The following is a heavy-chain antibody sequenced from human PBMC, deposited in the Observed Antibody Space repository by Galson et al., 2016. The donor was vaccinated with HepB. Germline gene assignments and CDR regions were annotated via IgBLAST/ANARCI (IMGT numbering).Heavy chain of an antibody. CDR2: ISSSSSYI. J-gene: IGHJ4*02. CDR1: GFSFSTHS. D-gene: IGHD4-17*01. CDR3: AREPHDFGDYGVDY. V-gene: IGHV3-21*01. Sequence: SLRLSCAASGFSFSTHSMDWVRQAPGKGLEWVSYISSSSSYISYADSVKGRFTISRDNAKNSLYLQLNSLRAEDTAVYYCAREPHDFGDYGVDYWGQGTLGTVSS.